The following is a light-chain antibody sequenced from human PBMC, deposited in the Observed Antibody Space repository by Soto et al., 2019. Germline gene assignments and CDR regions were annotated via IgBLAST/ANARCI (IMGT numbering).Light chain of an antibody. CDR2: DAS. CDR3: QQYNSYSPLT. Sequence: IQMTQSPSTLSASVGDRVTITCRASQSISSWLAWYQQKPVKAPKLLIYDASSLESGVPSRFSGSGSGTEFTLTISSLQPDDFATYYCQQYNSYSPLTFGGGTKVDIK. J-gene: IGKJ4*01. CDR1: QSISSW. V-gene: IGKV1-5*01.